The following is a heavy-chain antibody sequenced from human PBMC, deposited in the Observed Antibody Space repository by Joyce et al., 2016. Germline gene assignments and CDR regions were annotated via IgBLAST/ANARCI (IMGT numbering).Heavy chain of an antibody. V-gene: IGHV3-30*18. CDR3: AKGALADQLLPPADL. Sequence: QLQLVESGGRVVQPGRSLRLSCRASGFTFNSFAMHWVRQAPGKGLEWVAVISHDAERQFYGESSKGRFTISRDNYKNTLDLQMNSLRVEDTAVYYCAKGALADQLLPPADLWGQGTLVTVSS. CDR2: ISHDAERQ. CDR1: GFTFNSFA. J-gene: IGHJ1*01. D-gene: IGHD1-1*01.